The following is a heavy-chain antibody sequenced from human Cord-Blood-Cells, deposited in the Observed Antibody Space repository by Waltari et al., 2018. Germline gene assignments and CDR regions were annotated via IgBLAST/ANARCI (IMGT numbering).Heavy chain of an antibody. CDR2: INHSGST. J-gene: IGHJ4*02. CDR3: ARVIVGATLIDY. V-gene: IGHV4-34*01. D-gene: IGHD1-26*01. Sequence: QVQLQQWGAGLLKPSETLSLTCAVYGGSFSGYYWSWFRQPPGKGLEWIGEINHSGSTNYNPSLKSRVTISVDTSKNQFSLKLSSVTAADTAVYYCARVIVGATLIDYWGQGTLVTVSS. CDR1: GGSFSGYY.